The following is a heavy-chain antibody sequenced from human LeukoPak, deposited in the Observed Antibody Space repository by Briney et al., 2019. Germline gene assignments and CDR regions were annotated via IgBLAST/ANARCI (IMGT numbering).Heavy chain of an antibody. V-gene: IGHV3-23*01. D-gene: IGHD2-2*01. CDR1: GFTFSSYA. Sequence: GGSLRLSCAASGFTFSSYAMSWVRQAPGRGLEWVSAIRGSGGSTYYADSVKGRFTISRGNSKNTLYLQMNSLRAEDTAVYYCAKELSSTSCYVVGWGQGTLVTVSS. CDR2: IRGSGGST. CDR3: AKELSSTSCYVVG. J-gene: IGHJ4*02.